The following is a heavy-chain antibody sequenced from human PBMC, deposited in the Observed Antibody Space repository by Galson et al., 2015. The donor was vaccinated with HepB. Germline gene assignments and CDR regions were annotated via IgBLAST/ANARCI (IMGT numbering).Heavy chain of an antibody. CDR3: AKEATVPGSWDRVFEPTYYFDY. D-gene: IGHD6-19*01. CDR2: ISSSGGST. Sequence: SLRLSCAGSGFTFSSFAMSWVRQAPGKGLEWVSVISSSGGSTNYADSVKGRFTMSRDNSNNTMCLQMSSLIAEDTAIYYCAKEATVPGSWDRVFEPTYYFDYWGQGTLVTVSS. J-gene: IGHJ4*02. CDR1: GFTFSSFA. V-gene: IGHV3-23*01.